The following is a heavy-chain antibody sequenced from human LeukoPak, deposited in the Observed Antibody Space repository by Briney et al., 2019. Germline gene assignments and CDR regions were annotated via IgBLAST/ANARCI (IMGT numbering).Heavy chain of an antibody. V-gene: IGHV3-30*03. CDR3: ARDYYDSSGYYYLPDY. J-gene: IGHJ4*02. CDR1: GFTFSDYG. Sequence: GGSLRLSCVASGFTFSDYGIHWVRQAPGKGQEWVAVISYDGRKMKYADSVKGRFTISRDNSKDTLSLHMNTLRTEDTAVYYCARDYYDSSGYYYLPDYWGQGTLVTVSS. CDR2: ISYDGRKM. D-gene: IGHD3-22*01.